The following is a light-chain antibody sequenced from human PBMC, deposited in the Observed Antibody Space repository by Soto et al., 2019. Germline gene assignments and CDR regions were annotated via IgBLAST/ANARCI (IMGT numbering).Light chain of an antibody. CDR2: DVS. Sequence: QSALTQPPSASGSPGQSVTISCTGNSSDVGGYNYVSWYRQHPGKAPKFMIYDVSSRPSGVSNRFSGSKSGNTASLTISGLLAEDEADYYCCSYTTSNTRQIVFGTGTKVTVL. V-gene: IGLV2-14*03. CDR3: CSYTTSNTRQIV. CDR1: SSDVGGYNY. J-gene: IGLJ1*01.